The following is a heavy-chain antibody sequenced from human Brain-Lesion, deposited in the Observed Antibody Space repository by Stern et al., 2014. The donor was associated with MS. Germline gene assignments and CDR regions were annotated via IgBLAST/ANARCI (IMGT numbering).Heavy chain of an antibody. J-gene: IGHJ4*02. CDR3: ARHMGEGLSIDY. D-gene: IGHD3-16*01. Sequence: VQLVQYGAEVRKPGESLRISCQGSGYSFTNEWISWVRQMPGKGLEWMGRIDPSDSNPNYSPSFQGHVTISADKSINTAYLDWRSLKASDTAMYYCARHMGEGLSIDYWGQGTLVTVSS. CDR1: GYSFTNEW. V-gene: IGHV5-10-1*03. CDR2: IDPSDSNP.